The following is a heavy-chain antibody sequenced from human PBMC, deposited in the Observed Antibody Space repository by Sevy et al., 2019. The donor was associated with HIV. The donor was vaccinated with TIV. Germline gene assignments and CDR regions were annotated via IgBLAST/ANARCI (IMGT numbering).Heavy chain of an antibody. CDR3: AKNIWTGYYVPNGY. V-gene: IGHV3-30*02. J-gene: IGHJ4*02. CDR1: GFSFRNYG. CDR2: ISNDGSNK. D-gene: IGHD3-9*01. Sequence: GGSLRLSCAASGFSFRNYGMHWVRQAPGKGLEWVAFISNDGSNKYYADSVKGRFTISRDNSQNTLYLQVNNVRADDTAVFYCAKNIWTGYYVPNGYWGQGTLVTVSS.